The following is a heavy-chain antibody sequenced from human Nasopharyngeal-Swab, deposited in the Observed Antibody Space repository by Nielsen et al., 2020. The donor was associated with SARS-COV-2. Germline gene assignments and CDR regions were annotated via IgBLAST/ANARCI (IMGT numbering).Heavy chain of an antibody. CDR3: AKDPTVLTGYSHNWFDP. CDR1: GFTFDDYG. CDR2: INWNGGST. V-gene: IGHV3-20*04. J-gene: IGHJ5*02. Sequence: GESLKISCAASGFTFDDYGMSWVRQAPGKGLEWVSGINWNGGSTGYADSVKGRFTISRDNSKNTLYLQMNSLRAEDTAVYYCAKDPTVLTGYSHNWFDPWGQGTLVTVSS. D-gene: IGHD3-9*01.